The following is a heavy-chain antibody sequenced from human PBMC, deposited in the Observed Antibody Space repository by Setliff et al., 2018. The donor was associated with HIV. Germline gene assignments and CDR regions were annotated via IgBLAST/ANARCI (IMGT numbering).Heavy chain of an antibody. J-gene: IGHJ5*02. CDR1: GYRFTDFY. V-gene: IGHV1-18*04. CDR3: ARSRRGIAVAFDANLFDT. CDR2: TSAINGDT. D-gene: IGHD6-19*01. Sequence: ASVKVSCKTFGYRFTDFYVNWVRQAPGQGFEWMGWTSAINGDTRYAQKVQGRVTMTIETSTSTAYMELRSLRSDDTAVYFCARSRRGIAVAFDANLFDTWGQGTLVTVSS.